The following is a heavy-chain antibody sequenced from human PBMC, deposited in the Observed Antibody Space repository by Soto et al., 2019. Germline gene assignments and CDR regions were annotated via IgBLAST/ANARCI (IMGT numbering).Heavy chain of an antibody. CDR2: IKQDGSEK. CDR3: VYSSSWYYFQH. D-gene: IGHD6-13*01. CDR1: GFTFSSYW. J-gene: IGHJ1*01. V-gene: IGHV3-7*01. Sequence: GESLKISCAASGFTFSSYWMSWVRQAPGKGLEWVANIKQDGSEKYYVDSVKGRFTISRDNAKNSLYLQMNSLRAEDTAVYYCVYSSSWYYFQHWGQGTLVTVSS.